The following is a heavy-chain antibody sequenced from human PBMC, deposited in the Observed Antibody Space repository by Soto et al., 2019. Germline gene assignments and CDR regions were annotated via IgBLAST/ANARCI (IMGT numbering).Heavy chain of an antibody. V-gene: IGHV1-18*01. CDR1: GYTFTSYG. CDR2: ISAYNGNT. D-gene: IGHD1-1*01. Sequence: ASVKVSCKASGYTFTSYGISWVRQAPGQGLEWMGWISAYNGNTNYAQKLQGRVTMTTDTSTSTAYMELRSLRSDDTAVYYCAGEEGNDGLYYYYYMDVWGKGTTVTVSS. CDR3: AGEEGNDGLYYYYYMDV. J-gene: IGHJ6*03.